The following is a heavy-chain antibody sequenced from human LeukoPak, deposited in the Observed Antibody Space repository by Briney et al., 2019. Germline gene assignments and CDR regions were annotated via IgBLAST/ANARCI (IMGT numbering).Heavy chain of an antibody. D-gene: IGHD2-8*01. Sequence: GESLKISCKGSGSSFTSYWIGWVRQMPGKGLEWMGIIYPGDSDTRYSPSFQGQVTISADKSISTAYLQWSSLKASDTAMYYCARAPSANGVCHDYWGQGTLVTVSS. CDR2: IYPGDSDT. CDR1: GSSFTSYW. CDR3: ARAPSANGVCHDY. J-gene: IGHJ4*02. V-gene: IGHV5-51*01.